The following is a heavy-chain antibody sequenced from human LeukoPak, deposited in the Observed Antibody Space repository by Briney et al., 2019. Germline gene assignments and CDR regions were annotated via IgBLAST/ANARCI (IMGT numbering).Heavy chain of an antibody. V-gene: IGHV4-61*01. D-gene: IGHD3-10*01. CDR2: IYYSGST. J-gene: IGHJ4*02. Sequence: KPSETLSRTCTMSGGSVSSGSYYWSWIRQPPGKGQEWIGYIYYSGSTNYNPSLKSRVTISVDTSKNQFSLKLSSVTAADAAVYYCARQSMVRGVTLDYWGQGTLVTVSS. CDR1: GGSVSSGSYY. CDR3: ARQSMVRGVTLDY.